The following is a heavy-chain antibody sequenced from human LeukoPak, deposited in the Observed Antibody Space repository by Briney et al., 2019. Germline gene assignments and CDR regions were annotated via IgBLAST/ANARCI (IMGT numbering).Heavy chain of an antibody. D-gene: IGHD1-26*01. V-gene: IGHV1-2*02. CDR1: GYTFTSYG. CDR3: ARGGNGLGAVGY. Sequence: ASVKVSCKASGYTFTSYGISWVRQAPGQGLEWMGWINPNSGGTNYAQKFQGRVTMTRDTSISTAYMELSRLRSDDTAVYYCARGGNGLGAVGYWGQGTLVTVSS. J-gene: IGHJ4*02. CDR2: INPNSGGT.